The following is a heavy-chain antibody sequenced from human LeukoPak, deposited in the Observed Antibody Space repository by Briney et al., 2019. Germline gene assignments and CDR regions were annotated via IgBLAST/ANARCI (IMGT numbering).Heavy chain of an antibody. D-gene: IGHD6-19*01. Sequence: GGSLRLSCAASGFTFSSYAMSWVRQAPGKGLEWVSAISGSGGSTYYADSVKGRFTISRDNSKNTLYLQMNSLRAEDTAVYYCAREREIAVAGLRDAFDIWGQGTMVTVSS. CDR1: GFTFSSYA. CDR3: AREREIAVAGLRDAFDI. V-gene: IGHV3-23*01. J-gene: IGHJ3*02. CDR2: ISGSGGST.